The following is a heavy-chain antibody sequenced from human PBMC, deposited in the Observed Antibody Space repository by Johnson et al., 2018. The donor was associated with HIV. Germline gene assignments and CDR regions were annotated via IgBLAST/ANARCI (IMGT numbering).Heavy chain of an antibody. CDR1: GFTFSNFW. J-gene: IGHJ3*02. CDR3: ARPGTTLRKDAFDI. Sequence: VQLVESGGGLVQPGRSLRLSCAASGFTFSNFWMNWVRQAPGKGLEWVANIKQDGSEKYYVDSVKGRFTISRDNAKNSLFLQMNSLRAEDTAVYYCARPGTTLRKDAFDIWGQGTMVTVSS. V-gene: IGHV3-7*01. D-gene: IGHD1-7*01. CDR2: IKQDGSEK.